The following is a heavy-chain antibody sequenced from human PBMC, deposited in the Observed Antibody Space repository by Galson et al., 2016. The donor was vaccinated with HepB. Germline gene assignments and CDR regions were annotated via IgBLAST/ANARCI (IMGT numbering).Heavy chain of an antibody. V-gene: IGHV3-23*01. CDR2: ISGSGTST. CDR1: GFTFSSYA. J-gene: IGHJ4*02. CDR3: TWGFSYIDY. D-gene: IGHD7-27*01. Sequence: SLRLSCAASGFTFSSYAMSWVRQAPGKGLEWVSVISGSGTSTYYADSVKGRFSITRANSKNTLYLQMNSLRAEDTAVYYCTWGFSYIDYWGQGALVTGSS.